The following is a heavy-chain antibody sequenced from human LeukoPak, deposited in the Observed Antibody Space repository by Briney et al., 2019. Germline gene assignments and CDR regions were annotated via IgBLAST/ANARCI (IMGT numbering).Heavy chain of an antibody. CDR3: ARLRRVHGGRMEFDS. D-gene: IGHD2-8*01. Sequence: PSETLSLTCAVYGGSFSGYFWNWIRQPPGKGLEWIGEINHSGSTHHNPSLKSRVTISIDTSKNQISLKLSSVTAADTAVYYCARLRRVHGGRMEFDSWGQGTLVTVSS. V-gene: IGHV4-34*01. CDR1: GGSFSGYF. CDR2: INHSGST. J-gene: IGHJ4*02.